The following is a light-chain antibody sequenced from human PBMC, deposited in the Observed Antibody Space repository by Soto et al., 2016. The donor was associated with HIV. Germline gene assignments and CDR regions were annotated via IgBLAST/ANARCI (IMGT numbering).Light chain of an antibody. CDR2: GAS. Sequence: DIQMTQFPSTLSASIGDRVTITCRASQSVSVWLAWYQQKPGEAPKLLIHGASTLQKGVPSRFSGSGSATEFTLTINNLQPDDVGVYYCQQLENSPFTFGLRDTPGH. V-gene: IGKV1-5*01. CDR1: QSVSVW. J-gene: IGKJ5*01. CDR3: QQLENSPFT.